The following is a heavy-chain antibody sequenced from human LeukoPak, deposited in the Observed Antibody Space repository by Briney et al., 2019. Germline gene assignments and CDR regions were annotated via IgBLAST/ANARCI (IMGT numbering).Heavy chain of an antibody. D-gene: IGHD2-8*01. CDR1: GYTFTSYG. CDR3: ARAPYCTNGVCSFDY. V-gene: IGHV1-18*01. CDR2: ISPYNGNT. J-gene: IGHJ4*02. Sequence: GASVKVSCKTSGYTFTSYGISRVRQAPGQGLEWMGWISPYNGNTNYAQKLQGRATMTPDTSTNTAYMDLRSLRSDDTAVYYCARAPYCTNGVCSFDYWGQGTLVTVSS.